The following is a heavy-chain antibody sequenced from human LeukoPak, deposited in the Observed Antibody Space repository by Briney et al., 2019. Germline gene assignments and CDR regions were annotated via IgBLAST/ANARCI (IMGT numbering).Heavy chain of an antibody. D-gene: IGHD1-1*01. J-gene: IGHJ4*02. V-gene: IGHV3-23*01. CDR3: AKAAAERCASIKCYPFDS. Sequence: PGGSLRLSCTASGFSFNSYAMNWVRQAPGKGLEWVASIIGPGGDTYHAGSVGGRFTISRDNSKNTLYLQMSHLRVEDTALYYCAKAAAERCASIKCYPFDSWGQGTLVAVSS. CDR1: GFSFNSYA. CDR2: IIGPGGDT.